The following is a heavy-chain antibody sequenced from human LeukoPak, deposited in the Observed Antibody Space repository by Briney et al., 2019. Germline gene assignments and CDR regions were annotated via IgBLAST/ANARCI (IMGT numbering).Heavy chain of an antibody. CDR1: GGSISSYY. D-gene: IGHD4-17*01. CDR3: ARGGDYGDLRYFDY. Sequence: SETLSLTCTVSGGSISSYYWSWIRQPPGKGLEWIANIFYSGSPNYNPSLKSRVTISFDTSKNQFSLKLSSVTAADTAVYYCARGGDYGDLRYFDYWGQGTLVTVSS. V-gene: IGHV4-59*08. CDR2: IFYSGSP. J-gene: IGHJ4*02.